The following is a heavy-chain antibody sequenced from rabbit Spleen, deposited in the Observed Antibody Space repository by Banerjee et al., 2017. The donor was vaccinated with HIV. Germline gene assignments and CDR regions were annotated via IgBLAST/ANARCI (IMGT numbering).Heavy chain of an antibody. CDR2: IYAGSSGTA. CDR3: ARNFDL. J-gene: IGHJ4*01. V-gene: IGHV1S45*01. CDR1: GFSFSSSHW. Sequence: LEEAGGDLVKPAGSLTPPCTASGFSFSSSHWMCWVRQGPGKGLEWIGCIYAGSSGTACYASWAKGRVTIAKTSSTTVTLQRTSLTVADAATYCCARNFDLWGPGTLVT.